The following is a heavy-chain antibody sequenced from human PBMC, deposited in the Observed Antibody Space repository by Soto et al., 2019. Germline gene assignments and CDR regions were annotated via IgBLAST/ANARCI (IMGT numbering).Heavy chain of an antibody. V-gene: IGHV4-39*01. CDR3: AKNLPRTRRFHY. J-gene: IGHJ4*02. CDR1: GASITSTTYF. CDR2: IYYSVKT. Sequence: PSETLSLTCTLSGASITSTTYFWAWIRQPPGKGLEWVGSIYYSVKTHYNPSLKSRVNISVDRSKNQFSLQMTSVTAADTAVYYCAKNLPRTRRFHYWGQGTLVT.